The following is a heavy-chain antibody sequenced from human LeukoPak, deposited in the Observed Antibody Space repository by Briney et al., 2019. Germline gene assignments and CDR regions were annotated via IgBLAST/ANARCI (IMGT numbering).Heavy chain of an antibody. CDR2: IKQDGSEK. CDR3: AELGITMIGGV. CDR1: GFTFSSYW. D-gene: IGHD3-10*02. Sequence: GGSLRLSCAASGFTFSSYWMTWVRHLPGKGLEWVAKIKQDGSEKYYVDSVKGRFTISRDNTRDSLYLQMNSLRAEDTAVYYCAELGITMIGGVWGKGTTVTISS. J-gene: IGHJ6*04. V-gene: IGHV3-7*01.